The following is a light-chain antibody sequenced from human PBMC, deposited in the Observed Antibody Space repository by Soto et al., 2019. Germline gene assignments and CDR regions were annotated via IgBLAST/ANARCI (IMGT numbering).Light chain of an antibody. Sequence: QSALTQPASVSGSPGQSVTISCTGASSDVGGSDHVSWYQQHPGKAPKLILYEVNNRPSGVSNRFSGSKSGNTASLIISGLQADDEAEYFCSSYSTTNTLVFGSGTKGTV. J-gene: IGLJ1*01. CDR2: EVN. CDR1: SSDVGGSDH. CDR3: SSYSTTNTLV. V-gene: IGLV2-14*03.